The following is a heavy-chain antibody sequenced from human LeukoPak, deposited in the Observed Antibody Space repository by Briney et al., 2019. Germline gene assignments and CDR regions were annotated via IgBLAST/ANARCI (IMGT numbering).Heavy chain of an antibody. CDR3: AASYYDFWSGYRAHFDY. Sequence: SETLSLTCTVSGGSISSYYWSWIRQPPGKGLEWIGYIYYSGSTNYNPSLKSRVTISVDTSKNQFSLKLSSVTAADTAVYYCAASYYDFWSGYRAHFDYRGQGTLVTVSS. D-gene: IGHD3-3*01. V-gene: IGHV4-59*01. CDR2: IYYSGST. CDR1: GGSISSYY. J-gene: IGHJ4*02.